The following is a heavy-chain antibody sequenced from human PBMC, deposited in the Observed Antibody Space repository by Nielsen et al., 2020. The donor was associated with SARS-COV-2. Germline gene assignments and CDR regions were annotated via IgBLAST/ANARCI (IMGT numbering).Heavy chain of an antibody. CDR2: IYYSGNT. J-gene: IGHJ5*02. D-gene: IGHD1-26*01. Sequence: GSLRLSCAASGFTFSDYYMSWIRQSPGKGLEWIGYIYYSGNTNYNPSLKSRVTISVDTSKNQFSLRLISVTAADTAVYYCARLLTNTGNYFRFDPWGQGTLVTVSS. CDR1: GFTFSDYY. CDR3: ARLLTNTGNYFRFDP. V-gene: IGHV4-59*12.